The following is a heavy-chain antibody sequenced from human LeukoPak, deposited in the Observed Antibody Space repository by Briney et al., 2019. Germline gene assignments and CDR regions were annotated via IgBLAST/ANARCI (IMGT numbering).Heavy chain of an antibody. CDR2: IRYDGSNK. Sequence: GGSLRLSCAASGFTFSSYGMHWVRQAPGKGLEWVAFIRYDGSNKCYADSVKGRFTTSRDNSKNTLYLQMNSLRAEDTAVYYCAKDGSDFWGDYYFDYWGQGTLVTVSS. J-gene: IGHJ4*02. D-gene: IGHD3-3*01. V-gene: IGHV3-30*02. CDR1: GFTFSSYG. CDR3: AKDGSDFWGDYYFDY.